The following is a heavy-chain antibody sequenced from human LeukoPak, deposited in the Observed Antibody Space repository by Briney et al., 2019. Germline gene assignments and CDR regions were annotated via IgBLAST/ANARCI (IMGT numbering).Heavy chain of an antibody. D-gene: IGHD2-15*01. CDR2: IWYDGSNK. CDR3: AREVVVVAAKFDY. V-gene: IGHV3-33*08. J-gene: IGHJ4*02. Sequence: QSGGSLRLSCAGSGFTFSNYELNWVRQAPGKGLEWVAFIWYDGSNKYYADSVKGRFTISRDNSKNTLYLQMNSLRAEDTAVYYCAREVVVVAAKFDYWGQGTLVTVSS. CDR1: GFTFSNYE.